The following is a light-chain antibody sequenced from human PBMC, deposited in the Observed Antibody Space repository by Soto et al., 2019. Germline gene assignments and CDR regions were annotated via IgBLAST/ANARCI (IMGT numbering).Light chain of an antibody. V-gene: IGKV4-1*01. CDR2: WAS. J-gene: IGKJ4*01. Sequence: DIVMTQSPASLAVSLGERATINCKSSQSVLYSSNNKNYLAWYQQKPGQPPKLLIYWASTRESGVPDRFSGSGSGTDFTLTISSLQAEDVAVYYCQQYYSTPTFGGGTKVDIK. CDR3: QQYYSTPT. CDR1: QSVLYSSNNKNY.